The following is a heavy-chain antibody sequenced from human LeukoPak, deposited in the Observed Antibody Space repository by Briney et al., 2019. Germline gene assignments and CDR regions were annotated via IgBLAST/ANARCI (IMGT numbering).Heavy chain of an antibody. J-gene: IGHJ4*02. D-gene: IGHD4-17*01. CDR2: INPSGGST. CDR1: RYTFIRYY. V-gene: IGHV1-46*01. Sequence: ASVKVSCKASRYTFIRYYMHWVRQAPGQGLEWMGIINPSGGSTSYAQKFQGRVTMTRDTSTSTVYMELSRLRSEDTAVYYCARGGYGDRIDYWGQGTLVSVSS. CDR3: ARGGYGDRIDY.